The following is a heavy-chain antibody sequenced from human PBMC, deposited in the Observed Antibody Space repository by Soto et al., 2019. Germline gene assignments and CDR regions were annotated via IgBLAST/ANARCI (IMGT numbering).Heavy chain of an antibody. D-gene: IGHD1-26*01. CDR1: GFTFSSYW. Sequence: GSLRLSCAASGFTFSSYWMHWVRQAPGKGLVWVSRINSDGSSTNYADFVKGRFTISRDNAKNTLYLQMNSLRVEDTAVYYCSRVGGSTWHWGQGTLVT. CDR2: INSDGSST. V-gene: IGHV3-74*01. J-gene: IGHJ4*02. CDR3: SRVGGSTWH.